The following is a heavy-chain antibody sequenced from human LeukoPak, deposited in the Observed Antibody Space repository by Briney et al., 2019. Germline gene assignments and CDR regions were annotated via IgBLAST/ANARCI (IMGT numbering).Heavy chain of an antibody. CDR2: IYYSGST. V-gene: IGHV4-61*08. J-gene: IGHJ4*02. D-gene: IGHD6-13*01. Sequence: SETLSLTCTVSGGSISSSGYYWSWIRQPPGKGLEWIGYIYYSGSTNYNPSLKSRVTISVDTSKNQFSLKLSSVTAADTAVYYCAREGIAAAGTFDYWGQGTLVTVSS. CDR1: GGSISSSGYY. CDR3: AREGIAAAGTFDY.